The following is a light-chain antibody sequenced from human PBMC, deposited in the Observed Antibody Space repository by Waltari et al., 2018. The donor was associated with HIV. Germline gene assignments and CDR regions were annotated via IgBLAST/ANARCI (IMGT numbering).Light chain of an antibody. CDR2: RNN. J-gene: IGLJ2*01. CDR3: AAWDDSLSGVV. CDR1: SSNIASTY. Sequence: QSVLTQPPSASGTTGQRVTISCYGSSSNIASTYLNWYQHLPGTAPKLLIYRNNQRPSGVPDRFSGSKSGTSASLAISGLRSEDEADYYCAAWDDSLSGVVFGGGTKLTVL. V-gene: IGLV1-47*01.